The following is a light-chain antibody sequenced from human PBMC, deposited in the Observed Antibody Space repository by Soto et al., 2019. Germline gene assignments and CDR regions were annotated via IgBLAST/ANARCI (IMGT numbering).Light chain of an antibody. CDR2: DVN. Sequence: QSALTQPRSVSGSPGQSVTISCTGTSSDVGNYNSVSWYQQHPGKAPKLVIYDVNKRYSGVPDRFSGSRSGNTASLTISGLQAEDEADYYCCSYTDTFYVFGIGTKLTVL. V-gene: IGLV2-11*01. CDR1: SSDVGNYNS. J-gene: IGLJ1*01. CDR3: CSYTDTFYV.